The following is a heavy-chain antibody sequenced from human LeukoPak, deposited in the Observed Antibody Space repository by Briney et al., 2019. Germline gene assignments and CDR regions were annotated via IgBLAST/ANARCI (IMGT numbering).Heavy chain of an antibody. Sequence: GGSLRLSCAASGFTFSSYSMNWVRQAPGRGLEWVSSISSSSSYIYYADSVKGRFTIPRDNAKNSLYLQMNSLRAEDTAVYYCARRRYCSSTSCSTESWGQGTLVTVSS. CDR2: ISSSSSYI. D-gene: IGHD2-2*01. J-gene: IGHJ4*02. V-gene: IGHV3-21*01. CDR1: GFTFSSYS. CDR3: ARRRYCSSTSCSTES.